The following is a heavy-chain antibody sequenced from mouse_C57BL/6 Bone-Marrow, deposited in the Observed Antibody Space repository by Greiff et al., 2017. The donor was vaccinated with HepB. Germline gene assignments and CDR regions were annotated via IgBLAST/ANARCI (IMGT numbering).Heavy chain of an antibody. Sequence: QVQLQQPGAELVMPGASVKLSCKASGYTFTSYWMHWVKQRPGQGLEWIGEIDPSDSYTNYNQKFKGKSTLTLDKSSSTAYMQLSSLTSEDSAVYYCARGYYGSSYKFAYWGQGTLVTVSA. CDR3: ARGYYGSSYKFAY. CDR2: IDPSDSYT. V-gene: IGHV1-69*01. D-gene: IGHD1-1*01. J-gene: IGHJ3*01. CDR1: GYTFTSYW.